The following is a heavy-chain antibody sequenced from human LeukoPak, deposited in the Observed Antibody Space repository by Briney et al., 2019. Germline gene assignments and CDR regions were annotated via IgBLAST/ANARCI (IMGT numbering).Heavy chain of an antibody. CDR2: IKEDGSAQ. J-gene: IGHJ4*02. CDR3: ARDAGYDRFDY. Sequence: GGSLILSCADSGFTFSRSWMTWVRQAPGKGLEWVANIKEDGSAQNYVDSVKGRFTISRDNAKNTLYLEMKSLRAEDTAVYYCARDAGYDRFDYWGQGTLVTVSS. V-gene: IGHV3-7*05. CDR1: GFTFSRSW. D-gene: IGHD3-22*01.